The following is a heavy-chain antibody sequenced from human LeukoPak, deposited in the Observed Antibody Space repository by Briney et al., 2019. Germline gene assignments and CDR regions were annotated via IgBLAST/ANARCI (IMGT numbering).Heavy chain of an antibody. Sequence: GGSLRLSCAASGFTFSSYGMTWVRQAPGKGLEWISYIRGSDSTTYYAHSVRGRFTISRDNAKNSLYLQMNSLRVEDTAVYYCARGDWNHGYWGQGTLVTVSS. J-gene: IGHJ4*02. CDR2: IRGSDSTT. V-gene: IGHV3-48*01. CDR1: GFTFSSYG. CDR3: ARGDWNHGY. D-gene: IGHD1-1*01.